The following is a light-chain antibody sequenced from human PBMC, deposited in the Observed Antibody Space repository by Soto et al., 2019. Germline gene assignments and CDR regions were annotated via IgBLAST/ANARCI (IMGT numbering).Light chain of an antibody. CDR3: QSYDNSLSGYV. CDR2: GNS. V-gene: IGLV1-40*01. J-gene: IGLJ1*01. CDR1: RYNIGAGYD. Sequence: QTLLTRHPSLSGAPGQRGHISCTGSRYNIGAGYDVHWYQQLPGRAPKLLIFGNSNRPSGVPDRFSASKSGTSASLAITGLQAEDEAGYYCQSYDNSLSGYVFGTGTKVTVL.